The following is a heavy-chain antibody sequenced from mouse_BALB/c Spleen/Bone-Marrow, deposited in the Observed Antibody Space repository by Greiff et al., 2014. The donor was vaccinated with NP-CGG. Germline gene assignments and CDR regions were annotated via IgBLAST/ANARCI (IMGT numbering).Heavy chain of an antibody. J-gene: IGHJ1*01. V-gene: IGHV14-3*02. CDR1: GFNSKDTY. CDR3: TRPSFYYGSSYWYFDV. CDR2: IDPANGDT. Sequence: VQLQQPGSELVKPGASVKLSCAASGFNSKDTYMHWVKQRPEQGLEWIGRIDPANGDTKYDPKFQGKATITADTSSNTAYLQLSSLTSEDTAVYYCTRPSFYYGSSYWYFDVWGAGTTVTVSS. D-gene: IGHD1-1*01.